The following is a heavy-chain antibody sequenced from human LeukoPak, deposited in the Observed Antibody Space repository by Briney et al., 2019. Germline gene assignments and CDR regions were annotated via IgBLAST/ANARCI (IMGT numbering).Heavy chain of an antibody. D-gene: IGHD3-22*01. CDR3: ARDLLKGGYYSNFDY. J-gene: IGHJ4*02. V-gene: IGHV6-1*01. CDR2: TYYRSMWYN. Sequence: SQTLSLTCAISGDSVSSTSAAWNWIRQSPSRGPEWLGRTYYRSMWYNDYAVSVKSRITINSDTSKNQFSLQLNSVTPEDTAVYYCARDLLKGGYYSNFDYWGQGTLVTVSS. CDR1: GDSVSSTSAA.